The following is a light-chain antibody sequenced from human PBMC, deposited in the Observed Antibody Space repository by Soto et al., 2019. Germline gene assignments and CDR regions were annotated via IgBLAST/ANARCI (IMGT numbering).Light chain of an antibody. CDR3: QAYDSGLSQPYL. Sequence: QSVLTQPPSVSGAPGQRVTISCTGTSSNIGAHYDVHWYQQLPGTAPKLLIYGNTNRPSGVPDRFSGSKSGTSASLAITGLQPEDEADYYCQAYDSGLSQPYLLGTGTKVTVL. CDR1: SSNIGAHYD. J-gene: IGLJ1*01. V-gene: IGLV1-40*01. CDR2: GNT.